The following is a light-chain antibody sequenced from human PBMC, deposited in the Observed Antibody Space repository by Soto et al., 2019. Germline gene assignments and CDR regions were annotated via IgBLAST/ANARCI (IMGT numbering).Light chain of an antibody. V-gene: IGKV3-15*01. J-gene: IGKJ2*01. CDR2: GAT. CDR3: QQYYTFPLYT. Sequence: EILMTQSPATLSVSPGERATLSCRASQSVRSNLAWYQQKPGQAPRLLIFGATTRATGMPARFSGSGSGTEFTLTISSLQSEDFATYYCQQYYTFPLYTFGQGTKLEI. CDR1: QSVRSN.